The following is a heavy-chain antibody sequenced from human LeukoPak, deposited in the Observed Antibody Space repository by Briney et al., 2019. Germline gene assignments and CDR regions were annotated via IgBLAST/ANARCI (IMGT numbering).Heavy chain of an antibody. CDR2: INNSGST. V-gene: IGHV4-34*01. CDR1: GGSSSGYN. CDR3: ARVGDIVVVPAAGGSGFDP. D-gene: IGHD2-2*01. J-gene: IGHJ5*02. Sequence: PSETLSHTCAVPGGSSSGYNWCWGRHPPGEGLGWIGQINNSGSTNYNPSLKSRVTISVDTSKNQFSLKQSSVTAADTAVYYCARVGDIVVVPAAGGSGFDPWVRGTLVTVCS.